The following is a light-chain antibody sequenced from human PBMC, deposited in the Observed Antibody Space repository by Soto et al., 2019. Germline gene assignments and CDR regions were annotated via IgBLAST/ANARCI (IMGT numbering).Light chain of an antibody. J-gene: IGKJ2*01. V-gene: IGKV3-15*01. CDR3: QQGHNWPLT. CDR2: SAS. CDR1: QSISTE. Sequence: EIVMKQSPATLSVSPGERPTLSCRASQSISTELAWYQQKPGQPPRLLIYSASTRATGVPARFTGSGSGSEFTLTISGLQSEDFAVYYCQQGHNWPLTFGQGTRLEI.